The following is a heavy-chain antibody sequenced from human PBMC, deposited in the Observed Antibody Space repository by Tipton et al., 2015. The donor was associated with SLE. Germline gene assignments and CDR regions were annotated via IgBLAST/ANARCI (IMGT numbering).Heavy chain of an antibody. CDR1: RGSITSTNW. CDR3: ARDHEAQGYFDL. CDR2: IYYGGNT. Sequence: TLSLTCAVSRGSITSTNWWNWVRQSPGKGLEWIGEIYYGGNTNYNPFLKSQVTISVDKSKDEISLTLTSVTAADTAVYYCARDHEAQGYFDLWGRGTLVTVSS. J-gene: IGHJ2*01. V-gene: IGHV4-4*02.